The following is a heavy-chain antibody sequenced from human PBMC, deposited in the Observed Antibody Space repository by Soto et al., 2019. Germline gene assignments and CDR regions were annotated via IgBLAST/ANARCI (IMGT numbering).Heavy chain of an antibody. V-gene: IGHV4-30-2*01. CDR1: GGPIRSGATS. J-gene: IGHJ5*02. CDR2: IYHSGST. D-gene: IGHD2-2*01. CDR3: ARVPNR. Sequence: SASLPLICPVSGGPIRSGATSCSWIRQAPGKGLEWIGYIYHSGSTYYNPSLKSRVTISVDRSKNQFSLKLSSVTAADTAVYYCARVPNRWGQGTLVTVS.